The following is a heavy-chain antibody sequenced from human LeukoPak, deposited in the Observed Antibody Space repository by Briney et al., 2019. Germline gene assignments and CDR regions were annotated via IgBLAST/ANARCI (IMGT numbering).Heavy chain of an antibody. J-gene: IGHJ4*02. V-gene: IGHV1-24*01. CDR2: FDPEDGET. D-gene: IGHD2-2*01. CDR3: ATHIVVVPAAWGGLGY. Sequence: ASVKVSCKVSGYTLTELSMHWVRQAPGKGREWMGGFDPEDGETIYAQKFQGRVTMTEDTSTDTAYMELSSLRSEDTAVYYCATHIVVVPAAWGGLGYWGQGTLVTVSS. CDR1: GYTLTELS.